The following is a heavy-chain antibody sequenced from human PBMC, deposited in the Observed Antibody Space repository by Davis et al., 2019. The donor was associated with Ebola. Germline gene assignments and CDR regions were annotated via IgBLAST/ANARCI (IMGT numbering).Heavy chain of an antibody. CDR1: GYTFTSYD. J-gene: IGHJ6*02. CDR3: ARSITMVRGPSYYYYYYGMDV. V-gene: IGHV1-8*01. D-gene: IGHD3-10*01. Sequence: ASVKVSCKASGYTFTSYDINWVRQATGQGLEWMGWMNPNSGNTGYAQKFQGRVTMTRNTSISTAYMELSSLRSEDTAVYYCARSITMVRGPSYYYYYYGMDVWGQGTTVTVSS. CDR2: MNPNSGNT.